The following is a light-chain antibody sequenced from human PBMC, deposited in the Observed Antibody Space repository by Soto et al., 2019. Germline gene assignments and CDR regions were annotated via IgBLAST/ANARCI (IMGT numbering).Light chain of an antibody. V-gene: IGLV2-23*01. J-gene: IGLJ2*01. Sequence: QSALTQPASVSGSPGQSITISCTGTSSDVGSYNLVSWYQQHPGKAPKLMIYEGSKRPSGVSNRFSGSKSGNTASLTISGLQAEDEADYYCCSYAGVFGGGTKLTVL. CDR1: SSDVGSYNL. CDR2: EGS. CDR3: CSYAGV.